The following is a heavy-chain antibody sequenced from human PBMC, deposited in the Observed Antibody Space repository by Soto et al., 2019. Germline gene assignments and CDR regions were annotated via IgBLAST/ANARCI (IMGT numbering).Heavy chain of an antibody. Sequence: QVQLVQSGAEVKKPGASVKVSCKASGYTFTSYGISWVRQAPGQGLEWMGWISAYNGNTNYAQKLQGRVTMTTDTSTSTAYMELRSLRSDDTAVYYCARVMPVVAIAAAGKRWFDPWGQGTLVTVSS. CDR3: ARVMPVVAIAAAGKRWFDP. CDR1: GYTFTSYG. CDR2: ISAYNGNT. D-gene: IGHD6-13*01. V-gene: IGHV1-18*01. J-gene: IGHJ5*02.